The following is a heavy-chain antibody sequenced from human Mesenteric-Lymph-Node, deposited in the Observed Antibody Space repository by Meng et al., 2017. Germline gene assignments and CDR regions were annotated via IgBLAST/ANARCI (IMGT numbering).Heavy chain of an antibody. J-gene: IGHJ4*02. CDR3: SRAMVVGGLGD. CDR1: GYTFTSYG. CDR2: ISAYNGNT. D-gene: IGHD3-22*01. V-gene: IGHV1-18*01. Sequence: ASVKVSCKASGYTFTSYGISWVRQAPGQGLEWMGWISAYNGNTNYAQKLQGRVTMTRDTSTSTVYMELSSLRSEDTAVYYCSRAMVVGGLGDWGQGTLVTVSS.